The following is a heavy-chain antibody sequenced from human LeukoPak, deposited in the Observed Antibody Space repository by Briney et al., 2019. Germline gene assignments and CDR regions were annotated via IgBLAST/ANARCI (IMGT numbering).Heavy chain of an antibody. CDR2: IYYSGST. Sequence: SQTLSLTCTVSGGSISSGGYYWSWIRQHPGKGLEWIGYIYYSGSTYYNLSLKSRVTISVDTSKNQFSLKLSSVTAADTAVYYCARGVVVVPAAITVWFDPWGQGTLVTVSS. CDR3: ARGVVVVPAAITVWFDP. D-gene: IGHD2-2*01. J-gene: IGHJ5*02. V-gene: IGHV4-31*03. CDR1: GGSISSGGYY.